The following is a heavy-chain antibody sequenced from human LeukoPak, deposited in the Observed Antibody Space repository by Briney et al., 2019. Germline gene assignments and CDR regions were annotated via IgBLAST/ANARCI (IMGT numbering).Heavy chain of an antibody. CDR1: GYTLTELS. CDR2: FDPEDGET. Sequence: VASVKVSRKVSGYTLTELSMHWVRQAPGKGLEWMGGFDPEDGETIYAQKFQGRVTMTEDTSTDTAYMELSSLRSEDTAVYYCACSGGYSYGYFDYWGQGTLVTVSS. D-gene: IGHD5-18*01. CDR3: ACSGGYSYGYFDY. V-gene: IGHV1-24*01. J-gene: IGHJ4*02.